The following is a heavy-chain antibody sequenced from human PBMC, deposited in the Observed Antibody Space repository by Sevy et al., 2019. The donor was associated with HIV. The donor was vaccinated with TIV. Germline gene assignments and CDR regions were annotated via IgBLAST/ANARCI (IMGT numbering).Heavy chain of an antibody. Sequence: GGSLRLSCAASGFTLSTYSMNWVRQAPGKGLEWVSSISSSSSYIYYADSVKGRFTISRDNAKNSLYLQMNSLRAEDTAVYYCVRDGGCSSTSCLLYFDYWGQGPLVTVSS. CDR1: GFTLSTYS. CDR2: ISSSSSYI. D-gene: IGHD2-2*01. CDR3: VRDGGCSSTSCLLYFDY. V-gene: IGHV3-21*01. J-gene: IGHJ4*02.